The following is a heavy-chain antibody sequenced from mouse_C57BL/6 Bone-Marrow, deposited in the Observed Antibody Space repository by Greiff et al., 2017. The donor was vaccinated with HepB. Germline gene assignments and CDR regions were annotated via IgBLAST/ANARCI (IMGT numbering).Heavy chain of an antibody. Sequence: VQLQQSGAELVRPGTSVKMSCKASGYTFTNYWIGWAKQRPGHGLEWIGDIYPGGGYTNYNEKFKGKATLTADKSSSTAYMQFSSLTSEDSAIYYCARSPYDGYYEWYFDVWGTGTTVTVSS. V-gene: IGHV1-63*01. CDR3: ARSPYDGYYEWYFDV. CDR2: IYPGGGYT. CDR1: GYTFTNYW. J-gene: IGHJ1*03. D-gene: IGHD2-3*01.